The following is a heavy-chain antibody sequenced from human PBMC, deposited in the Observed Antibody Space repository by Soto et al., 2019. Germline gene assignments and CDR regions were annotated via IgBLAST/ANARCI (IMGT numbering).Heavy chain of an antibody. CDR3: AKDRGGFARGWEYYDF. V-gene: IGHV3-23*01. CDR2: ISASGGST. D-gene: IGHD6-19*01. CDR1: GFAFSSYT. Sequence: GGSLRLSCAASGFAFSSYTMSWVRQTPGKGLEWVSSISASGGSTYYGDSLKGRFTISRDNSKNTLNLHIKSLGVEDSAVYYCAKDRGGFARGWEYYDFWGQGTQVTVSA. J-gene: IGHJ4*02.